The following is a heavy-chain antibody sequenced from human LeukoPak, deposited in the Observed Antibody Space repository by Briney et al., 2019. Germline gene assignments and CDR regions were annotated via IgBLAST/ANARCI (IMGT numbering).Heavy chain of an antibody. CDR2: INHSGST. Sequence: SETLSLTCAVYGGSFSGYYWSWIRQPPGKGLEWIGEINHSGSTNYNPSLKSRVTISVDTSKNQFSLKLISVTAADTAVYYCARGRRYYDSSGYSYYFDYWGQGTLVTVSS. V-gene: IGHV4-34*01. CDR3: ARGRRYYDSSGYSYYFDY. J-gene: IGHJ4*02. D-gene: IGHD3-22*01. CDR1: GGSFSGYY.